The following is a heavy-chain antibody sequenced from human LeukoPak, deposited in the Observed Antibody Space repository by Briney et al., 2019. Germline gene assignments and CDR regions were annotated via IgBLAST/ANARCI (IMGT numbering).Heavy chain of an antibody. J-gene: IGHJ4*02. V-gene: IGHV1-2*02. CDR3: AVSYDSSGYYTYYFDY. D-gene: IGHD3-22*01. Sequence: ASVKVSCKASGYTFTGYYMHWVRQAPGQGLEWMGWINPNSGGSNYAQKFQGRVTMTRDTSISTAYMELSRLRSDDTAVYYCAVSYDSSGYYTYYFDYWGQGTLVTVSS. CDR1: GYTFTGYY. CDR2: INPNSGGS.